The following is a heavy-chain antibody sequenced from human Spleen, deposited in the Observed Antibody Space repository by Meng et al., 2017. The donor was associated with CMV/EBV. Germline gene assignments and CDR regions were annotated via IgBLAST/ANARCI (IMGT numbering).Heavy chain of an antibody. CDR3: ARDPFQWTTGYSSS. Sequence: ETLSLTCTVSGGSISSYYWSWIRQPPGKGLEWIGYIYYSGSTNYNPSLKSRVTISVDTSKNQFSLKLSSVIAADTAVYYCARDPFQWTTGYSSSWGRGTLVTVSS. CDR2: IYYSGST. J-gene: IGHJ4*02. D-gene: IGHD6-13*01. CDR1: GGSISSYY. V-gene: IGHV4-59*01.